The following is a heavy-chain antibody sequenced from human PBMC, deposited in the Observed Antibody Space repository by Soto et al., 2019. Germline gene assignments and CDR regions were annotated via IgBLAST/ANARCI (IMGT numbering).Heavy chain of an antibody. CDR3: ARVSGVVIMAATRYGMDV. V-gene: IGHV3-21*01. J-gene: IGHJ6*02. D-gene: IGHD3-3*01. CDR2: ISSSSSYI. CDR1: GFTFSSYS. Sequence: GGSLRLSCAASGFTFSSYSMNWVRQAPGKGLEWVSSISSSSSYIYYADSVKGRFTISRDNAKNSLYLQMNSLRAEDTAVYYCARVSGVVIMAATRYGMDVWGQGTTVTVSS.